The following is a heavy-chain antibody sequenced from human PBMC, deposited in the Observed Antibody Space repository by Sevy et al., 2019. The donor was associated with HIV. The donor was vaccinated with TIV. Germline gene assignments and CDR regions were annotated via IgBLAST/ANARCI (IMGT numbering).Heavy chain of an antibody. J-gene: IGHJ3*02. CDR3: ARDCSLNWGCAFDI. CDR1: GGSISSYY. Sequence: SETLSPTCTVSGGSISSYYWSWIRQPPGKGLEWIGYIYYSGSTNYNPSLKSRVTISVDTSKNQFSLKLSSVTAADTAVYYCARDCSLNWGCAFDIWGQGTMVTVSS. CDR2: IYYSGST. V-gene: IGHV4-59*01. D-gene: IGHD7-27*01.